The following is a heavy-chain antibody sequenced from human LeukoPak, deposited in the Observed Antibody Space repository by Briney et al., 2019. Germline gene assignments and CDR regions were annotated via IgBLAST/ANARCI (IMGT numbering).Heavy chain of an antibody. D-gene: IGHD6-25*01. CDR3: ARQEGPGPGIAAFLTDY. J-gene: IGHJ4*02. CDR2: IYYSGST. CDR1: GGSISSSSYY. Sequence: SETLSLTCTVSGGSISSSSYYWGWIRQPPGKGLEWIGSIYYSGSTYYNPSLKSRVTISVDTSKNQFYLKLSSVTAADTAVYYCARQEGPGPGIAAFLTDYWGQGTLVTVSS. V-gene: IGHV4-39*01.